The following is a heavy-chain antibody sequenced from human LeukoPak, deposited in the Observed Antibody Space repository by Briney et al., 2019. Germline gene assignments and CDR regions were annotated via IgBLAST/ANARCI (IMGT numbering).Heavy chain of an antibody. CDR3: ARGATDITRWFDP. D-gene: IGHD3-3*01. J-gene: IGHJ5*02. Sequence: GGSPRLSCTASGFSFNSYSMTWVRQAPGKGLEWVAIISRASESIFYADSLKGRFTISRDNAKNSLYLQMNGLRAEDTAAYYCARGATDITRWFDPWGQGTLVIVSS. CDR2: ISRASESI. CDR1: GFSFNSYS. V-gene: IGHV3-21*01.